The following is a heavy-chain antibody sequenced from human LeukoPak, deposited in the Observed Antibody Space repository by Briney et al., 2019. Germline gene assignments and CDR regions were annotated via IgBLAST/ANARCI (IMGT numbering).Heavy chain of an antibody. J-gene: IGHJ6*03. Sequence: GGSLRLSCAASGFTFSNLPMSWVRQAPGKGLDWVSAISGPGGSTYYADSVKDRFTISRGNSKNTLYLQMNSLRAEDTAVYYCGPTLGYNYYMDVWGKGTTVTVSS. CDR1: GFTFSNLP. CDR3: GPTLGYNYYMDV. CDR2: ISGPGGST. D-gene: IGHD3-10*01. V-gene: IGHV3-23*01.